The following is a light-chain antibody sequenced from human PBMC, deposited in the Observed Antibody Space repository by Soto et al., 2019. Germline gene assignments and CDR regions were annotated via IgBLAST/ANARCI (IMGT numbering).Light chain of an antibody. V-gene: IGKV1-5*01. CDR3: QQYGSYPRT. J-gene: IGKJ1*01. CDR2: DAS. Sequence: DIQMTQSPSTLSASVGDGVTITCRASETITTSLAWYQQQSGTAPKVLIYDASTLESGVPSRFSGSGSGTEFTLTISSLQPADFATYYCQQYGSYPRTFGQGTKVDIK. CDR1: ETITTS.